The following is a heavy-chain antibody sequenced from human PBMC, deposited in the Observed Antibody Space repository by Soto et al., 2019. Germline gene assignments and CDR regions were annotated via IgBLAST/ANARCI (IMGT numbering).Heavy chain of an antibody. CDR2: ISGSGGST. D-gene: IGHD6-6*01. Sequence: GGSLRLSCAASGFTFSSYAMSWVRQAPGKGLEWVSAISGSGGSTYYADSVKGRFTISRDNSKNTLYLQMNSLRAEDTAVYYCAKDLVYSSSYYYYYGMDVWGQGTTVTVSS. J-gene: IGHJ6*02. CDR1: GFTFSSYA. CDR3: AKDLVYSSSYYYYYGMDV. V-gene: IGHV3-23*01.